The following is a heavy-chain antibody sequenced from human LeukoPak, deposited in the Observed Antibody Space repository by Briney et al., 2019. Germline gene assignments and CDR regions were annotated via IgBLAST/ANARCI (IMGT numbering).Heavy chain of an antibody. V-gene: IGHV3-23*01. J-gene: IGHJ5*02. CDR1: GFTFSSYA. Sequence: GGSLRLSCAASGFTFSSYAMSWVRQAPGKGLEWVSAISGSGGSTYYADSVKGRFTISRDNSKNTLYLQMNSLRAEDTAVYYCARAPSYDILTGYYPAWGQGTLVTVSS. CDR3: ARAPSYDILTGYYPA. CDR2: ISGSGGST. D-gene: IGHD3-9*01.